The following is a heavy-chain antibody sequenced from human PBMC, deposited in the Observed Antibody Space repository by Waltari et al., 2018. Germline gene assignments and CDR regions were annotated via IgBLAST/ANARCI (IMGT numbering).Heavy chain of an antibody. V-gene: IGHV4-30-4*08. CDR2: IYYSGST. CDR3: ARDEMEGITGTGY. D-gene: IGHD1-7*01. CDR1: GGSISSGDYY. J-gene: IGHJ4*02. Sequence: QVQLQESGPGLVKPSQTLSLTCTVSGGSISSGDYYWNCIRQPPGKGLEWIGYIYYSGSTYYNPSLQSRVTISVDTSKNQFSLKLSSVTAADTAVYYCARDEMEGITGTGYWGQGTLVTVSS.